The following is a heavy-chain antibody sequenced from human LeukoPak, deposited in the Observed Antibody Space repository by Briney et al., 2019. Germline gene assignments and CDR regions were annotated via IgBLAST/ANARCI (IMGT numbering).Heavy chain of an antibody. Sequence: KTSETLSLTCTVSGGSINSYYWSWIRQPPGKGLEWIGYIYYSGSTNYNPSLKSRVTISVDTSKNQFSLKLSSVTAADTAVYYCARGETKWGSSSWGYYYYYMDVWGKGTTVTISS. V-gene: IGHV4-59*01. CDR2: IYYSGST. CDR1: GGSINSYY. D-gene: IGHD6-13*01. CDR3: ARGETKWGSSSWGYYYYYMDV. J-gene: IGHJ6*03.